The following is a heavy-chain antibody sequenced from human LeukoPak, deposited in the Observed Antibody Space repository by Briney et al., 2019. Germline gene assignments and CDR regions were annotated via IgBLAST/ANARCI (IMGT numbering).Heavy chain of an antibody. D-gene: IGHD3-16*01. CDR2: IKQDGSEK. CDR3: ARDGFGTGSN. CDR1: GFTLSNYW. Sequence: GGSLRLSCAASGFTLSNYWMHWVRQAPGKGLEWVANIKQDGSEKNYVDSVKGRLIISRDNAKNPLYLQMHTLRADDTAVYYCARDGFGTGSNWGQGTLVTVSS. V-gene: IGHV3-7*03. J-gene: IGHJ4*02.